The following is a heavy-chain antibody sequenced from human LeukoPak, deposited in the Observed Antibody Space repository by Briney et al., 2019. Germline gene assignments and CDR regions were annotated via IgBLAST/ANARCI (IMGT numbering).Heavy chain of an antibody. CDR1: GFTFSDYY. J-gene: IGHJ6*03. D-gene: IGHD6-6*01. Sequence: GGSLRLSCAASGFTFSDYYMSWIRQAPGKRLEWVSYISSSGSTIYYADSVKGRFTISRDNARNSLYLQMNSLRAEDTAVYYCATGEGKYSSSRGYYYYYMDVWGKGTTVTVSS. CDR3: ATGEGKYSSSRGYYYYYMDV. V-gene: IGHV3-11*04. CDR2: ISSSGSTI.